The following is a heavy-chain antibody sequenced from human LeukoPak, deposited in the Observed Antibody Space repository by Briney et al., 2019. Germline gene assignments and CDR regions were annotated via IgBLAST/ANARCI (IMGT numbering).Heavy chain of an antibody. CDR1: GGSISNYY. V-gene: IGHV4-59*01. D-gene: IGHD2-21*02. J-gene: IGHJ2*01. Sequence: SETLSLTCTVSGGSISNYYWNWIRQPPGKGLEWLGYIYYSGSTNYNPSLKSRVTISVDTSKNQFSLKLSSVTAADTAVYYCARRYCGGDCYSGEHWYFDLWGRGTLVTVSS. CDR3: ARRYCGGDCYSGEHWYFDL. CDR2: IYYSGST.